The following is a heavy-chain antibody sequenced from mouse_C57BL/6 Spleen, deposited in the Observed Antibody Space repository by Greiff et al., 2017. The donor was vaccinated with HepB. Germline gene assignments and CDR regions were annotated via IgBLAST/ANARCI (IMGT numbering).Heavy chain of an antibody. V-gene: IGHV1-15*01. CDR1: GYTFTDYE. D-gene: IGHD4-1*01. J-gene: IGHJ4*01. CDR3: TRPPNWDVGAMDY. CDR2: IDPETGGT. Sequence: VKLMESGAELVRPGASVTLSCKASGYTFTDYEMHWVKQTPVHGLEWIGAIDPETGGTAYNQKFKGKAILTADKSSSTAYMELRSLTSEDSAVYYCTRPPNWDVGAMDYWGQGTSVTVSS.